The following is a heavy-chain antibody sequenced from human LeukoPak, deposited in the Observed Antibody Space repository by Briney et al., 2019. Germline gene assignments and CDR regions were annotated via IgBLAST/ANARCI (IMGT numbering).Heavy chain of an antibody. CDR2: INHSGST. D-gene: IGHD6-19*01. V-gene: IGHV4-34*01. J-gene: IGHJ1*01. Sequence: SETLSLTCAVYGGSFSCYYWSWIRQPPGKGLEWIGEINHSGSTNYNPSLKSRVTISVDTSKNQFSLKLSSVTAADTAVYYYARATTSSGWTRAEYFQHWGQGTLVTVSS. CDR1: GGSFSCYY. CDR3: ARATTSSGWTRAEYFQH.